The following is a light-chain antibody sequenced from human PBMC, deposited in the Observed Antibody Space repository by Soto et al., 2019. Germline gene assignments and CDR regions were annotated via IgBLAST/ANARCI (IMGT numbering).Light chain of an antibody. Sequence: EVVLTQSPGTLSLSPGERATLSCRASQSVTSNYLAWYQQKPGQAPRLLLFGASIRDTGIPDRFSGSESGTDLTLTISRLEPEDFAVYHCQQYGSSPTTFGQGTKVDIK. V-gene: IGKV3-20*01. CDR1: QSVTSNY. CDR2: GAS. CDR3: QQYGSSPTT. J-gene: IGKJ1*01.